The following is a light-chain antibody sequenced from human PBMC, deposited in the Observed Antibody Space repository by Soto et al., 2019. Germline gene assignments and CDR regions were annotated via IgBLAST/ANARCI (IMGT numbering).Light chain of an antibody. CDR1: ESIGIY. J-gene: IGKJ1*01. V-gene: IGKV1-39*01. Sequence: DVQMTQTPTSLSASVGDRVSITCRASESIGIYLNWYQQKPGKVPNLLIYAASSVFEGVPSRFSGSGSGTNFSLTINSLQPEDFATYYCQQLNSYPPTFGQGTKVDI. CDR3: QQLNSYPPT. CDR2: AAS.